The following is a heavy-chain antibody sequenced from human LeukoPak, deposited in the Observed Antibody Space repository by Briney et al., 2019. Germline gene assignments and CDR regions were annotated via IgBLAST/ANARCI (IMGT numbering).Heavy chain of an antibody. V-gene: IGHV3-7*01. CDR2: IKQDGSEK. J-gene: IGHJ4*02. D-gene: IGHD1-26*01. Sequence: GGSLRLSCAASGFIFSSYWMSWVRQAPGKGLEWVANIKQDGSEKYYVDSVKGRFTISRDNAKNSLYVQMNSLRAEDTAVYYCASGGVGATTHWGQGTLVTVSS. CDR1: GFIFSSYW. CDR3: ASGGVGATTH.